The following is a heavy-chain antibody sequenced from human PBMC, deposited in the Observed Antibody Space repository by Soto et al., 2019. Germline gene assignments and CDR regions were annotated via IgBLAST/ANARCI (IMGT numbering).Heavy chain of an antibody. J-gene: IGHJ4*02. CDR3: TTDLSSGSYFEY. D-gene: IGHD3-22*01. CDR2: IKSKTDGGTT. Sequence: VGSLRLSCAASGCTFINPCINWVRQALGKGLEWVGRIKSKTDGGTTDYAAPVKGRFTISRDDSKNTLYLQMNSLKTEDTAVYYCTTDLSSGSYFEYWGQGTLVTVSS. CDR1: GCTFINPC. V-gene: IGHV3-15*07.